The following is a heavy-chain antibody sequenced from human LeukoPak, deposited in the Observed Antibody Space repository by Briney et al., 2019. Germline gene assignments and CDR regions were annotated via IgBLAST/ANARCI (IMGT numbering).Heavy chain of an antibody. D-gene: IGHD3-10*01. J-gene: IGHJ4*02. CDR3: ASGLWFGELPGAS. Sequence: GGSLRLSCAASGFTFSNAWMNWVRQAPGKGLEWVSVIYSGGSTYYADSVKGRFTISRDNSKNTLYLQMNSLRAEDTAVYYCASGLWFGELPGASWGQGTLVTVSS. CDR2: IYSGGST. V-gene: IGHV3-53*01. CDR1: GFTFSNAW.